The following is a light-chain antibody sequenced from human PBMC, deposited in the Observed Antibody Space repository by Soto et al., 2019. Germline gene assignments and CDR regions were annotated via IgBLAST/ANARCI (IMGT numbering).Light chain of an antibody. CDR1: QTISSW. Sequence: DIQMTQSPSTLSGPVGDRVTITCRASQTISSWLAWYQQKPGKAPKLLIYKASTLKSGVPSRFSGSGSGTEFTLTISSLQPDDFATYYCQHYNSYSEAFGQGTKGDIK. CDR2: KAS. J-gene: IGKJ1*01. V-gene: IGKV1-5*03. CDR3: QHYNSYSEA.